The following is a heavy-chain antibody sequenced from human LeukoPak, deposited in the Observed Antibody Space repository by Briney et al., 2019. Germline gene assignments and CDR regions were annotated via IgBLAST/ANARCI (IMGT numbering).Heavy chain of an antibody. CDR3: ASPIHIVGATKWDYFDY. CDR1: GYTFTSYG. CDR2: INPNSGGT. D-gene: IGHD1-26*01. J-gene: IGHJ4*02. V-gene: IGHV1-2*02. Sequence: ASVKVSCKASGYTFTSYGISWVRQAPGQGLEWMGWINPNSGGTNYAQKFQGRVTMTRDTSISTAYMELSRLRSDDTAVYYCASPIHIVGATKWDYFDYWGQGTLVTVSS.